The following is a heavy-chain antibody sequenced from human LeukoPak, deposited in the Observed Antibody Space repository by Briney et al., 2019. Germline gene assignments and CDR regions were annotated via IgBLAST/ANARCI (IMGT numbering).Heavy chain of an antibody. V-gene: IGHV3-21*01. CDR2: ISSSSSYI. CDR3: ARAHNWKYGSFDF. Sequence: GGSLRLSCAASGFTFSSYSMNWVRQAPGKGLEWVSCISSSSSYIYYADSVKGRFTISRDNAKNSLYLQMDSLRAEDTAVYYCARAHNWKYGSFDFWGQGTLVTVSS. D-gene: IGHD1-7*01. CDR1: GFTFSSYS. J-gene: IGHJ4*02.